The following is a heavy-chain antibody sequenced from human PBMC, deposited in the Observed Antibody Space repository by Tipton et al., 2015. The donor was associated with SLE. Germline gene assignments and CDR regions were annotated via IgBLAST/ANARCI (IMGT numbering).Heavy chain of an antibody. CDR3: ACKSPHNYALDY. D-gene: IGHD4-11*01. CDR2: INHSGST. CDR1: GGSISSGSYY. Sequence: TLSLTCTVSGGSISSGSYYWSWIRQPPGKGLEWIGEINHSGSTNYNPSLKSRVTISVDTSKNQFSLKLSSVTAADTAVYYCACKSPHNYALDYWGQGTLVTVSS. V-gene: IGHV4-39*07. J-gene: IGHJ4*02.